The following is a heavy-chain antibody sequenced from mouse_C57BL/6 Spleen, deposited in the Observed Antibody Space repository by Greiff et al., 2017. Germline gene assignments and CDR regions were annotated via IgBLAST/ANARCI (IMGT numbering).Heavy chain of an antibody. CDR1: GYSFTGYY. V-gene: IGHV1-42*01. J-gene: IGHJ1*03. D-gene: IGHD1-1*01. CDR2: INPSTGGT. CDR3: ARGSYYYSSSYGYFDV. Sequence: EVQLQQSGPELVKPGASVKISCKASGYSFTGYYMNWVKQSPEKSLEWIGEINPSTGGTTYNQKFKAKATLTVDKSSSTAYMQLKSLTSEDSAVYYCARGSYYYSSSYGYFDVWGTGTTVTVSS.